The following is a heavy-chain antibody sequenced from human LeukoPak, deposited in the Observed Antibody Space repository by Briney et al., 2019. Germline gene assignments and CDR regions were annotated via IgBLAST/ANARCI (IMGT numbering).Heavy chain of an antibody. CDR3: ASLPSNTVTHDY. V-gene: IGHV4-34*01. D-gene: IGHD4-11*01. CDR2: IYHSGST. J-gene: IGHJ4*02. Sequence: PSETLSLTCAVYGGSFGGYYWGWIRQPPGKGLEWIGTIYHSGSTHYNPSLKSRVTLSVDTSKNQFSLKLRSVTAADTAVYYCASLPSNTVTHDYWGQGTLVTVSS. CDR1: GGSFGGYY.